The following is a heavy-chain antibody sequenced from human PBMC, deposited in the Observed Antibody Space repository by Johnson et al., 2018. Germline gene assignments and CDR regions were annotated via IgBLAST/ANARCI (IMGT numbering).Heavy chain of an antibody. CDR1: GFTVSSNY. CDR2: IYSGGST. D-gene: IGHD1-26*01. CDR3: ARGIISQVRWELLLRNAFDI. Sequence: VQLVQSGGGLIQPGGSLRLSCAASGFTVSSNYMSWVRQAPGKGLEWVSVIYSGGSTYYAESVKGRFTISRDNAKNSLYLQMNSLRAEDTDVYYCARGIISQVRWELLLRNAFDIWGQGTMVTVSS. J-gene: IGHJ3*02. V-gene: IGHV3-53*01.